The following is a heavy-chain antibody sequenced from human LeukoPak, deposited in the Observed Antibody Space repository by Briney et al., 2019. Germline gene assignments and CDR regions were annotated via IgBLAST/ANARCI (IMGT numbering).Heavy chain of an antibody. CDR2: ISYRGAT. CDR3: ARDGREQLDY. D-gene: IGHD1/OR15-1a*01. J-gene: IGHJ4*02. CDR1: GVSLSRGTYY. V-gene: IGHV4-30-4*08. Sequence: SESLSLTCTVSGVSLSRGTYYCNWVRHPPGTGLEWIGYISYRGATYYNPSRKDRVTISQDTSKNQFTRNLSSVTAADTAVYYCARDGREQLDYWGKGTLVTVSS.